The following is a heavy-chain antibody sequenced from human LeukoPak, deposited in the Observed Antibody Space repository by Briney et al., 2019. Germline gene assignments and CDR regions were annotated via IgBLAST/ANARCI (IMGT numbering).Heavy chain of an antibody. CDR3: ARETSDYYDSSGSDAFDI. Sequence: RASVKVSCKASGYTFTSYYMHWVRQAPGQGLEWMGIIIPSGGSTSYAQKFQGRVTMTRDMSTSTVYMELSSLRSEDTAVYYCARETSDYYDSSGSDAFDIWGQGTMVTVSS. CDR2: IIPSGGST. CDR1: GYTFTSYY. D-gene: IGHD3-22*01. V-gene: IGHV1-46*01. J-gene: IGHJ3*02.